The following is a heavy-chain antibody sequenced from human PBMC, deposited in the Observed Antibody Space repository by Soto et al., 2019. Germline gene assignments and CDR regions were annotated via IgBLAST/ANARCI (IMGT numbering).Heavy chain of an antibody. Sequence: QVQLQQWGAGLLKPSETLSLTCAVYGGSFSGYYWSWIRQPPGKGLEWIGEINHSGSTNYNPSLKSRVTISVDTSKNQFSLKLSSVTAADTAVYYCARERGFLTGYFQPWYFDYWGQGTLVTVSS. J-gene: IGHJ4*02. CDR1: GGSFSGYY. V-gene: IGHV4-34*01. CDR3: ARERGFLTGYFQPWYFDY. D-gene: IGHD3-9*01. CDR2: INHSGST.